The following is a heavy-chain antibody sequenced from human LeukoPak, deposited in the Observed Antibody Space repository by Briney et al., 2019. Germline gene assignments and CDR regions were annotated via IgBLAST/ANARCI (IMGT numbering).Heavy chain of an antibody. J-gene: IGHJ6*04. V-gene: IGHV3-21*01. Sequence: GGSLRLSCAASGFTFSSYSMNWVRQAPGKGLEGVSSISSSSSDIYYADSVKGRFTISRDNAKNSLYLQMNSLRAEDTAVYYCAELGITMIGGVWGKGTTVTISS. CDR2: ISSSSSDI. CDR1: GFTFSSYS. CDR3: AELGITMIGGV. D-gene: IGHD3-10*02.